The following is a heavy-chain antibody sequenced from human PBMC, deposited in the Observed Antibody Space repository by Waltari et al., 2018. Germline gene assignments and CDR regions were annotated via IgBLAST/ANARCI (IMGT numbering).Heavy chain of an antibody. V-gene: IGHV4-34*02. CDR2: IDESGNT. Sequence: QVQLQQWGAGLLKPSETLSLTCAVPGGSLIGYYWRWLRQPPGKGLEWIGDIDESGNTNYNPSLKSRVTISIYTSRIQFSLKLTSVTAADTAVYYCARGRPDGNYFWTGYYHFDSWGQGTLVTVSS. J-gene: IGHJ4*02. CDR3: ARGRPDGNYFWTGYYHFDS. D-gene: IGHD3-3*01. CDR1: GGSLIGYY.